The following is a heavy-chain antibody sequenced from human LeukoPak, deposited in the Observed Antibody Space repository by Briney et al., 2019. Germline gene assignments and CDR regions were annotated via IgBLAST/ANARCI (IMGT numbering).Heavy chain of an antibody. CDR1: GGSFSGYY. CDR2: INHSGST. Sequence: SETLSLTCAVYGGSFSGYYWSWIRQPPGKGLEWIGEINHSGSTNYNPSLKSRVTISVDTSKNQFSLKLSPVTAADTAVYYCARGCPDYYDSSGYYYRYYYYYMDVWGKGTTVTVSS. CDR3: ARGCPDYYDSSGYYYRYYYYYMDV. D-gene: IGHD3-22*01. V-gene: IGHV4-34*01. J-gene: IGHJ6*03.